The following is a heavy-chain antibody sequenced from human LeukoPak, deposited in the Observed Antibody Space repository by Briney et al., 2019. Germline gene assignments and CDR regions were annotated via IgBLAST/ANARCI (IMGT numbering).Heavy chain of an antibody. CDR2: ISGSGGST. V-gene: IGHV3-23*01. Sequence: GGSLRLSCAASGFTFSSYGMSWVRQAPGKGLEWVSAISGSGGSTYYADSVKGRFTISRDNSKNTLYLQMNSLRAEDTAVYYCAKDREWDYYGSGSPLYMDVWGKGTTVTISS. CDR3: AKDREWDYYGSGSPLYMDV. D-gene: IGHD3-10*01. J-gene: IGHJ6*03. CDR1: GFTFSSYG.